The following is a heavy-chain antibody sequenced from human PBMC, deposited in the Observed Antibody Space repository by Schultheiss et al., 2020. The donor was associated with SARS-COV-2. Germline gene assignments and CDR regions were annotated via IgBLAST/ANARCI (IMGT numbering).Heavy chain of an antibody. J-gene: IGHJ4*02. CDR1: GYTFTSYY. V-gene: IGHV1-2*02. D-gene: IGHD6-13*01. Sequence: ASVKVSCKASGYTFTSYYMHWVRQAPGQGLEWMGWINPNSGGTNYAQKFQGRVTMTRNTSISTAYMELSSLRSEDTAVYYCARGRAAVEDYWGQGTLVTVSS. CDR2: INPNSGGT. CDR3: ARGRAAVEDY.